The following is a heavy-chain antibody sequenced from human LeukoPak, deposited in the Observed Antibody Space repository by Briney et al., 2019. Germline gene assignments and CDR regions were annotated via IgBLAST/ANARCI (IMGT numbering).Heavy chain of an antibody. CDR2: IIPIFGTA. Sequence: SVKVSCKASGGTFSSYAISWVRQAPGQGLEWMGGIIPIFGTANYAQKFQGRVTITADKSTSTAYMELSSLGSEDTAVYYCARSSIIAAAGPYYFDYWGQGTLVTVSS. V-gene: IGHV1-69*06. D-gene: IGHD6-13*01. J-gene: IGHJ4*02. CDR3: ARSSIIAAAGPYYFDY. CDR1: GGTFSSYA.